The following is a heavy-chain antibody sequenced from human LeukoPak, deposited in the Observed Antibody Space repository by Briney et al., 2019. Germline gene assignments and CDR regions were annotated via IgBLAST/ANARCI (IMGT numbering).Heavy chain of an antibody. CDR3: AMIPYSGSYYFVY. D-gene: IGHD1-26*01. CDR2: ISSSSSYI. V-gene: IGHV3-21*01. Sequence: GGSLRLSCAASGFTFSSYSMNWVRQAPGKGLEWVSSISSSSSYIYYADSVKGRFTISRDNAKNSLYLQMNSLRAEDTAVYYCAMIPYSGSYYFVYWGQGTLVTVSS. J-gene: IGHJ4*02. CDR1: GFTFSSYS.